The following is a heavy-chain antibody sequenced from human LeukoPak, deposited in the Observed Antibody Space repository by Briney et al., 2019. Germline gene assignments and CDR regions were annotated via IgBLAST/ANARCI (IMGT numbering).Heavy chain of an antibody. V-gene: IGHV3-74*03. Sequence: GSLRLSCAASGLTFSGLWMHWVRQVPGKGLAWVSRINSDGSRTTYVDSVKGRFTISRDNAKNRLYLQMNSLRAEDTALYYCASGSSTYNSGWSAFDIWGQGTMVTVSS. CDR1: GLTFSGLW. J-gene: IGHJ3*02. D-gene: IGHD6-19*01. CDR3: ASGSSTYNSGWSAFDI. CDR2: INSDGSRT.